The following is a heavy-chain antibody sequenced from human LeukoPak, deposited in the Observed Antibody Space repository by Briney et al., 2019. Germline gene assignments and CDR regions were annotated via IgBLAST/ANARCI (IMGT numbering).Heavy chain of an antibody. V-gene: IGHV3-11*01. CDR1: GFTFSDYY. J-gene: IGHJ3*01. D-gene: IGHD3-3*01. CDR3: AKERHYDFWNGYYSHDAFDF. CDR2: ISSSGSTI. Sequence: AGGSLRLSCAASGFTFSDYYMSWIRQAPGKGLEWVSYISSSGSTIYYADSVKGRFTISRDNAKNSLYLQMNSLRAEDAAVYYCAKERHYDFWNGYYSHDAFDFWGQGTMVTVSS.